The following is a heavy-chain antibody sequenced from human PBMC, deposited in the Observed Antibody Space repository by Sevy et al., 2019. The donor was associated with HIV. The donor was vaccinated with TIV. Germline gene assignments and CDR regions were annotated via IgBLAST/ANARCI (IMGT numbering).Heavy chain of an antibody. Sequence: RGCLRLSCAASGFTFSSYAMHWVRQAPGKGLEWVAVISYDGSNKYYADSVKGRFTISRDNSKNTLYLQMNSLRAEDTAVYYCARVHGYYDFWSGYYNPGDYGMDVWGQGTTVTVSS. V-gene: IGHV3-30*01. CDR1: GFTFSSYA. D-gene: IGHD3-3*01. CDR3: ARVHGYYDFWSGYYNPGDYGMDV. CDR2: ISYDGSNK. J-gene: IGHJ6*02.